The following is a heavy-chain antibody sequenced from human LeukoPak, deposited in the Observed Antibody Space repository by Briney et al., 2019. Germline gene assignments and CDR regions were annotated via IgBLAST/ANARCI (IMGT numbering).Heavy chain of an antibody. CDR3: AKSLSGVLRYFDWLLYGDY. J-gene: IGHJ4*02. CDR2: ISGSGGST. D-gene: IGHD3-9*01. CDR1: GFAFSSYG. V-gene: IGHV3-23*01. Sequence: GGSLRLSCAASGFAFSSYGMSWVRQAPGKGLEWVSAISGSGGSTYYADSVKGRFTISRDNSKNTLYLQMNSLRAEDTAVYYCAKSLSGVLRYFDWLLYGDYWGQGTLVTVSS.